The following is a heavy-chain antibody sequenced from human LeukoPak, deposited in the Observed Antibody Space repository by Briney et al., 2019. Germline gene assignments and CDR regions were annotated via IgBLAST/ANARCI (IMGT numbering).Heavy chain of an antibody. Sequence: SETLSLTCAVSGGSISSGGYSWSWIRQPPGKGLEWIGYIYYSGNTNYNPSLKSRVTISVDTSKNQFSLKLSSVTAADTAVYYCARVSMTTVVTLDYWGQGTLVTVSS. J-gene: IGHJ4*02. CDR3: ARVSMTTVVTLDY. V-gene: IGHV4-61*08. CDR2: IYYSGNT. CDR1: GGSISSGGYS. D-gene: IGHD4-23*01.